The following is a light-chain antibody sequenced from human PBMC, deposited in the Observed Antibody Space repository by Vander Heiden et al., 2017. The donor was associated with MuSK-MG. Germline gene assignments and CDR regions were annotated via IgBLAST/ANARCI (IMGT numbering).Light chain of an antibody. CDR1: QSISSW. Sequence: DIQMTQSLSTLSASVGDRVTITCRASQSISSWLAWYQQKPGKAPKLLLYKASSLESGVPSRFSGSGSGTEFTLTISSLQPDDFATYYCQQDNSYPWTFGQGTKVEIK. CDR2: KAS. CDR3: QQDNSYPWT. V-gene: IGKV1-5*03. J-gene: IGKJ1*01.